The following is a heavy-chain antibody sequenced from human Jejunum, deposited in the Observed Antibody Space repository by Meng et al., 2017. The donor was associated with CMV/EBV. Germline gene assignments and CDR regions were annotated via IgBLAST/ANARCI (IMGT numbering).Heavy chain of an antibody. CDR2: FYISGRST. V-gene: IGHV3-23*03. CDR1: GLTFTEYA. J-gene: IGHJ3*01. CDR3: AKGRGGSDDAYDV. Sequence: SGLTFTEYAMNWVRQAPGKGLEWISVFYISGRSTYYADSVKGRFTISRDNSKNMVYLQMNSLRVEDTAVYYCAKGRGGSDDAYDVWGQGATVTVSS. D-gene: IGHD3-16*01.